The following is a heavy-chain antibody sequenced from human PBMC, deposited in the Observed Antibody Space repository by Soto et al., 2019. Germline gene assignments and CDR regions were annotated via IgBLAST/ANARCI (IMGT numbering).Heavy chain of an antibody. Sequence: QVQLQQWGAGLLKPSETLSLTCAVYGGSFSGYYWSWIRQPPGKGLEWIGEINHSGSTNYNPSLKSRVTIPVDTSKNQFSLKLSSVTAADTAVYYCARRYDSSGYYRPPFDYWGQGTLVTVSS. D-gene: IGHD3-22*01. CDR3: ARRYDSSGYYRPPFDY. CDR1: GGSFSGYY. V-gene: IGHV4-34*01. J-gene: IGHJ4*02. CDR2: INHSGST.